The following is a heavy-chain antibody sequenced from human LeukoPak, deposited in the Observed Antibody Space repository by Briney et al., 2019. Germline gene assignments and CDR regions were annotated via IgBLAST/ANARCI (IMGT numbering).Heavy chain of an antibody. J-gene: IGHJ4*02. CDR1: GFTFSDYY. Sequence: PGGSLRLSCAASGFTFSDYYMSWIRQAPGKGLEWVSYISSSGSTIYYADSVKGRFTISRDNSKNTLYLQMNNLRAEDTAAYYCAKQTGYSSGWNVYWGQGALVTVSS. D-gene: IGHD6-19*01. CDR3: AKQTGYSSGWNVY. CDR2: ISSSGSTI. V-gene: IGHV3-11*01.